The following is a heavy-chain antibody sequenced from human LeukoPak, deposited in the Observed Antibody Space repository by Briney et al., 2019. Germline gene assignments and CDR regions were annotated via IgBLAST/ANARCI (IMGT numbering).Heavy chain of an antibody. Sequence: GGSLRLSYAASGFTFSSYGMHWVRQAPGKGLEWVAVIWYDGSNKYYADSVKGRFTISRDNSKNTLYLQMNSLRAEDTAVYYCAGGEYDFWSGYYLGGLYWGQGTLVTVSS. CDR2: IWYDGSNK. D-gene: IGHD3-3*01. CDR3: AGGEYDFWSGYYLGGLY. CDR1: GFTFSSYG. J-gene: IGHJ4*02. V-gene: IGHV3-33*01.